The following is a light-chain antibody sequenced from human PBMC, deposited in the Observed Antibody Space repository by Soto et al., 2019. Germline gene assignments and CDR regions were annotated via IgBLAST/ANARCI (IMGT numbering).Light chain of an antibody. CDR1: QSVSSSC. V-gene: IGKV3-20*01. Sequence: EIVLMQSPGILSLSPGERATLSCRASQSVSSSCLAWYQQKPGQAPRLLIYGASSRATGIPDRFSGSGSGTDFTLTISRLEPEDFAVYYCQQYGSSPLTFGQGTKLEIK. CDR2: GAS. CDR3: QQYGSSPLT. J-gene: IGKJ2*01.